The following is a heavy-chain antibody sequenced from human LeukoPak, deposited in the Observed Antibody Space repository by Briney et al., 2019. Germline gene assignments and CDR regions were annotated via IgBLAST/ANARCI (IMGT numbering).Heavy chain of an antibody. J-gene: IGHJ6*03. Sequence: SETLSLTCTVSGGSISSSSYYWGWIRQPPGKGLEWIGSMYYHGSTYYHLSLKSRVTISVDTSKNQFSLKLSSVTAADTALYYCARVGGCSGGSCYRSYYNYMDVWGKGTTVTVSS. CDR3: ARVGGCSGGSCYRSYYNYMDV. V-gene: IGHV4-39*01. CDR2: MYYHGST. D-gene: IGHD2-15*01. CDR1: GGSISSSSYY.